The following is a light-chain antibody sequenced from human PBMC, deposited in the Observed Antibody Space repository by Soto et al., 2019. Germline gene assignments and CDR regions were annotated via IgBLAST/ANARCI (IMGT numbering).Light chain of an antibody. CDR3: SSYTSSNTVV. V-gene: IGLV2-14*01. CDR1: SSDVGGYNF. Sequence: QSALTQPASVSGSPGQSITISCTGTSSDVGGYNFVSWYQQHPGTAPKLMIYDVSNRPSGVSIRFSGSKSGNTASLTISGLQAEDEADYYCSSYTSSNTVVFGGGTKLTV. CDR2: DVS. J-gene: IGLJ3*02.